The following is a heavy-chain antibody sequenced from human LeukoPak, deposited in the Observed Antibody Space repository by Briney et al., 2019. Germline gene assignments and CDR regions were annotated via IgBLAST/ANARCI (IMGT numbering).Heavy chain of an antibody. J-gene: IGHJ3*02. Sequence: KPSETLSLTFTVSGGSISSGSYYWSWIRQPAGKGLEWIGRIYTSGSTNYNPSLKSRVTISVDTSKNQFSLKLSSVTAADTAVYYCAKDTDYSTDHDAFDIWGQGTMVTVSS. V-gene: IGHV4-61*02. D-gene: IGHD4-11*01. CDR1: GGSISSGSYY. CDR3: AKDTDYSTDHDAFDI. CDR2: IYTSGST.